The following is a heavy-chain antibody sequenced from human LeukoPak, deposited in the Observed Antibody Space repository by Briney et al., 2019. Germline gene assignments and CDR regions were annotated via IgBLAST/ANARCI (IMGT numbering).Heavy chain of an antibody. V-gene: IGHV3-13*01. CDR1: GFTFSKYD. Sequence: GGSLRLSCAASGFTFSKYDMHWVRQATGKGLEWVSTIGTAADTFYPDSVKGRFTISRDNSKNTLYLQMNSLRAEDTAVYYCAKDIVPDAYYYYGMDVWGQGTTVTVSS. D-gene: IGHD3-16*02. CDR2: IGTAADT. J-gene: IGHJ6*02. CDR3: AKDIVPDAYYYYGMDV.